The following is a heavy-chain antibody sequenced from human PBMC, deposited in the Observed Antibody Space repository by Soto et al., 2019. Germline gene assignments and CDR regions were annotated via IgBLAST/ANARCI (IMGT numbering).Heavy chain of an antibody. Sequence: VLSLRLSWGAAGGTFIGYAGSCVSQAPEKGLEWVSAISGSGGSTYDADPVKGRFTICRDNPKNTLYLQMNSLRAEDTAVYYCAKGVPIYSGYSVGLRAPYDYWGRGTLVTV. CDR2: ISGSGGST. CDR3: AKGVPIYSGYSVGLRAPYDY. J-gene: IGHJ4*02. V-gene: IGHV3-23*01. D-gene: IGHD5-12*01. CDR1: GGTFIGYA.